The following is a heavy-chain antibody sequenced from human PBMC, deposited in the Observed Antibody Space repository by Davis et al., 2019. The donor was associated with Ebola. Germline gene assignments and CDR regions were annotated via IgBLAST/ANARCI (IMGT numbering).Heavy chain of an antibody. V-gene: IGHV4-61*08. CDR3: ARVDSSGLDY. CDR1: GGSISSGGYY. Sequence: SETLSLTCTVSGGSISSGGYYWSWIRQHPGKGLEWIGYIYYSGSTNYNPSLKSRVTISVDTSKNQFSLKLSSVTAADTAVYYCARVDSSGLDYWGQGTLVTVSS. D-gene: IGHD3-22*01. CDR2: IYYSGST. J-gene: IGHJ4*02.